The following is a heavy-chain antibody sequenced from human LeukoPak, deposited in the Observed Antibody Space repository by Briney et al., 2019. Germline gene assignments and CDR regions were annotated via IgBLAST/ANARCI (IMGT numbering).Heavy chain of an antibody. CDR2: ISGSSRYI. CDR3: ARINSALVVSSEGSWAGSLGFDH. CDR1: GVPFSNYT. Sequence: GGSLRLSCAASGVPFSNYTLTWVRQAPGKGLVWVSSISGSSRYIHYSDSVRGRFSISRDNAKNSVYLQMDSLTADDTAVYYCARINSALVVSSEGSWAGSLGFDHWGQGILVIVSS. J-gene: IGHJ4*02. V-gene: IGHV3-21*06. D-gene: IGHD3-22*01.